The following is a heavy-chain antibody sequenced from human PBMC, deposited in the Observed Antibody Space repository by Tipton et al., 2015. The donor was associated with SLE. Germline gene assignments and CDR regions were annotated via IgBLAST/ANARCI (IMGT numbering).Heavy chain of an antibody. CDR1: GGSIGTSNYY. J-gene: IGHJ1*01. V-gene: IGHV4-39*07. CDR3: ASLPIVEMARAY. CDR2: IFYSGTT. Sequence: GLVKPSETLSLTCTVSGGSIGTSNYYWGWIRQPPGKGLEWIGNIFYSGTTYYNPSLKSRVTISVDTSKNQFSLKVSSVTAADTAVYYCASLPIVEMARAYWGQGTLVTVSS. D-gene: IGHD5-24*01.